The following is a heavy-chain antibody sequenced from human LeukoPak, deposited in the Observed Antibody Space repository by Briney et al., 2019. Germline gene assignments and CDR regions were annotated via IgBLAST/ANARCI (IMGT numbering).Heavy chain of an antibody. Sequence: GGSLRLSCVASGFTVSNNYMSWVRQAPGKGLKWVSAIYSGGNTYHADSVKGRFTISRDNSKNTVYLQVNSLRAEDTAVYYCARFNEQQMYFQHWGQGTPVIVSS. CDR1: GFTVSNNY. CDR3: ARFNEQQMYFQH. V-gene: IGHV3-53*01. D-gene: IGHD6-13*01. CDR2: IYSGGNT. J-gene: IGHJ1*01.